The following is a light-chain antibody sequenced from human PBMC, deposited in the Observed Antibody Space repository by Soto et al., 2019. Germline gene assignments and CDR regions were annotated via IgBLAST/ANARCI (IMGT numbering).Light chain of an antibody. V-gene: IGKV3-11*01. CDR2: DAS. Sequence: EIVLTQSPATLSLSPGERATLSCRASQSVSSYLAWYQQKPGQAPRLLIYDASNRATGIPARFSGSVSGTDFTITISSLEPEDFAVYYCQKRSNWPPQTFGQGTRLEIK. J-gene: IGKJ5*01. CDR1: QSVSSY. CDR3: QKRSNWPPQT.